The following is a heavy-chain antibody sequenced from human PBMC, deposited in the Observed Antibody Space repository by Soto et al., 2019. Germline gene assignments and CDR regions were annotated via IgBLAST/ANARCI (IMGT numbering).Heavy chain of an antibody. CDR3: ARDPAATTDSYGMDV. CDR1: GFTFSSYA. V-gene: IGHV3-30-3*01. D-gene: IGHD5-12*01. CDR2: ISYDGSNK. Sequence: GGSLRLSCASSGFTFSSYAMHWVRQAPGKGLEWVAVISYDGSNKYYADSVKGRFTISRDNSKNTLYLQMNSLRAEDTAVYYCARDPAATTDSYGMDVWGQGTTVTVSS. J-gene: IGHJ6*02.